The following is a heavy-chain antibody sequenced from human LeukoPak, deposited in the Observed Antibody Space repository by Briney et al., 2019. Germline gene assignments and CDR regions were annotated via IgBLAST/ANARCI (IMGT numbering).Heavy chain of an antibody. CDR2: IYYSGST. J-gene: IGHJ6*02. Sequence: PSETLSLTCTVSGGPISSYYWSWIRQPPGKGLEWIGYIYYSGSTNYNPSLKSRVTISVDTSKNQFSLKLSSVTAADTAVYYCARDGSGWYSDYYYCGMDVWGQGTTVTVSS. CDR1: GGPISSYY. V-gene: IGHV4-59*01. D-gene: IGHD6-19*01. CDR3: ARDGSGWYSDYYYCGMDV.